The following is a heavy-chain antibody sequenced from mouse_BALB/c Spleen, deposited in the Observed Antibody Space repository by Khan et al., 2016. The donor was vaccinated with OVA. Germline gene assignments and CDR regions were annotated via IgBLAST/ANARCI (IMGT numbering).Heavy chain of an antibody. Sequence: VQLQQSGAELVKPAASLKLSCTASGYNIKDIYIHWVKQRPKKGLERIRRTDPANGNTKYDPKFQGKATITADTSSNTAYLQLSSLTSEDTAVYYCRISTINAWGQGTTLTVSS. CDR1: GYNIKDIY. J-gene: IGHJ2*01. CDR2: TDPANGNT. CDR3: RISTINA. V-gene: IGHV14-3*02.